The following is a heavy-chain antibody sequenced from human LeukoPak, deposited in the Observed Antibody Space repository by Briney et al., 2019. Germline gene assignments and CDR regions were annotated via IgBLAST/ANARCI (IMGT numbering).Heavy chain of an antibody. J-gene: IGHJ4*02. CDR1: GGSISSYY. Sequence: SETLSLTCTVSGGSISSYYWSWIRQPPGKGLEWIGEINHSGSTNYNPSLKSRVTISVDTSKNQFSLKLSSVTAADTAVYYCARHSAIAAADYWGQGTLVTVSS. CDR2: INHSGST. CDR3: ARHSAIAAADY. D-gene: IGHD6-13*01. V-gene: IGHV4-34*01.